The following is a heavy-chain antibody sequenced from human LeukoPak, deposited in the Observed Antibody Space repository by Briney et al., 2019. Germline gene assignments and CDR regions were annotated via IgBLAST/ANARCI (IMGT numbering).Heavy chain of an antibody. CDR3: ARFAVHRRITVAGQFGLDY. J-gene: IGHJ4*02. CDR1: GYIFTSYN. Sequence: ASVKVSCKASGYIFTSYNIYWVRQAPGQGLEWMGIINPSGGSTNYAQKFQGRVTMTRDTPTSTVYMELSSLRSEDTAVYYCARFAVHRRITVAGQFGLDYWGQGTLVSLSS. CDR2: INPSGGST. V-gene: IGHV1-46*01. D-gene: IGHD6-19*01.